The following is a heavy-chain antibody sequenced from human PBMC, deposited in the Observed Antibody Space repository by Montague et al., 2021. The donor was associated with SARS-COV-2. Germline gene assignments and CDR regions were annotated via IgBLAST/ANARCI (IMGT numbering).Heavy chain of an antibody. D-gene: IGHD3-10*01. V-gene: IGHV4-34*01. Sequence: SETLSLICAVHGTSFSGYYWSWIRQPPGKGLEWIGEINHGGSTKYSPSLKSRLTISADTSKNQFSLKLTSVAAADTAVYYCARLRDGVVPSPILGVGPYYSYYYMDVWGRGTTVTVSS. CDR3: ARLRDGVVPSPILGVGPYYSYYYMDV. CDR1: GTSFSGYY. J-gene: IGHJ6*03. CDR2: INHGGST.